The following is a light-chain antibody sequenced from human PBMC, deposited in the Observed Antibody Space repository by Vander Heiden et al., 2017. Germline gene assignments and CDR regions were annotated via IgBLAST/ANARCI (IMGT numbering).Light chain of an antibody. V-gene: IGKV3-20*01. CDR3: QQYGSSTVT. Sequence: IVLTQSPGSLSLSPGERATLSCRASQSVSSSYLAWYQQKPGQAPRLLIHGASSRATGIPDRVSGSGSGTDFTLTISRLEPEDFAVYYCQQYGSSTVTFGQGTKLGIK. CDR2: GAS. J-gene: IGKJ2*01. CDR1: QSVSSSY.